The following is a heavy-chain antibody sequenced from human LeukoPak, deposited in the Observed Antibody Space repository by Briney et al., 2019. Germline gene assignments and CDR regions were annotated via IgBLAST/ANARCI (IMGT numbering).Heavy chain of an antibody. V-gene: IGHV1-2*06. D-gene: IGHD5-18*01. CDR1: GYSLTGYY. CDR3: ARSRIQLWLRPDY. Sequence: ASVKVSCKASGYSLTGYYMHWVRQAPGQGLEWMGRINPNSGGTNYAQKFQGRVTMTRDTSISTAYMELSRLRSDDTAVYYCARSRIQLWLRPDYWGQGTLVTVSS. J-gene: IGHJ4*02. CDR2: INPNSGGT.